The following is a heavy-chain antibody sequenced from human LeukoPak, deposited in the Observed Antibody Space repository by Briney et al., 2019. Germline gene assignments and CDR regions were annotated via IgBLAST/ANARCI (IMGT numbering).Heavy chain of an antibody. Sequence: ASVKVSCKASGGTFSSYAISWVRQAPGQGLEWMGGIIPIFGTANYAQKFQGRVTITADESTSTAYMELSSLRPEDTAVYYCARTGGWDYYMDVWGKGTTVTISS. CDR2: IIPIFGTA. J-gene: IGHJ6*03. V-gene: IGHV1-69*13. D-gene: IGHD6-19*01. CDR3: ARTGGWDYYMDV. CDR1: GGTFSSYA.